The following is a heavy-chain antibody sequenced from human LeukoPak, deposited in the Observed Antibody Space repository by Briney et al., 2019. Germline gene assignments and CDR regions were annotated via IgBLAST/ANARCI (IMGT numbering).Heavy chain of an antibody. V-gene: IGHV3-33*01. CDR1: GFTFSSYG. D-gene: IGHD1-26*01. CDR3: IRDWDHFDFDS. Sequence: GRSLRLSCAASGFTFSSYGMHWVRQAPGKGLEWVAVIWYDGSNKYYADSVKGRFTISRDNSKNTLYLQMNSLRAEDTALFYCIRDWDHFDFDSWGQGTLVTVFS. J-gene: IGHJ5*01. CDR2: IWYDGSNK.